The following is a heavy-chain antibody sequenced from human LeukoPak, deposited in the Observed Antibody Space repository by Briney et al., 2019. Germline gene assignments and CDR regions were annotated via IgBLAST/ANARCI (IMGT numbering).Heavy chain of an antibody. Sequence: GGSLRLSCAVSGFIVRSNYMSWVRQAPGKGLEWVSVIYSEGTTYYTDSVKGRFTISRDNSKNTVYLQMNSLRAEDTAAYFCARGGIPKYCSGGTCHSMDVWGQGTTVTVSS. CDR2: IYSEGTT. J-gene: IGHJ6*02. CDR1: GFIVRSNY. CDR3: ARGGIPKYCSGGTCHSMDV. V-gene: IGHV3-53*01. D-gene: IGHD2-15*01.